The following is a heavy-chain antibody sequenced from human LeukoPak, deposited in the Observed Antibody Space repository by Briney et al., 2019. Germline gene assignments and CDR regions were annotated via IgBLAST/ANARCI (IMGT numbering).Heavy chain of an antibody. V-gene: IGHV3-9*03. CDR1: GFTFDDYA. D-gene: IGHD3-22*01. Sequence: GRSLRLSCAASGFTFDDYAMHWVRQAPGKGLEWVSGISWNSGSIGYADSVKGRFTISRDNAKNSLYLQMNSLRPEDMALYYCVKSIYYDSSGPFDYWGLGTLVTVSS. CDR2: ISWNSGSI. J-gene: IGHJ4*02. CDR3: VKSIYYDSSGPFDY.